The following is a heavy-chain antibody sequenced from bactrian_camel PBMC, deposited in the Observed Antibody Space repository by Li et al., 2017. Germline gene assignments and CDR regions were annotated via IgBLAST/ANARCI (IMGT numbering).Heavy chain of an antibody. CDR3: AARSQLGVVPPLVETSYDR. V-gene: IGHV3S1*01. D-gene: IGHD2*01. J-gene: IGHJ4*01. CDR1: GATARVYS. CDR2: IDSASASK. Sequence: HVQLVESGGGSVQAGESLRLSCIFSGATARVYSMGWFRQVPGKEREGVAVIDSASASKNYADSVKGRFTISRDNDKHSLTLQMNTLLPEDTAMYYCAARSQLGVVPPLVETSYDRWGQGTQVTVS.